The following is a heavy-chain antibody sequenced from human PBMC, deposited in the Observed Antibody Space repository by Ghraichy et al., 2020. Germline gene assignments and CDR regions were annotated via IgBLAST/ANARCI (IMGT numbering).Heavy chain of an antibody. Sequence: GGSLRLSCAASGFSISNYDMNWIRQVTGKGLEWDSTIGTAGDTHYPGSVKGRFTISRENAKNSLYLQMNSLRAGDTAVYYCARVRSGGWSDYWGQGTLVTVSS. CDR1: GFSISNYD. CDR2: IGTAGDT. D-gene: IGHD6-19*01. CDR3: ARVRSGGWSDY. V-gene: IGHV3-13*01. J-gene: IGHJ4*02.